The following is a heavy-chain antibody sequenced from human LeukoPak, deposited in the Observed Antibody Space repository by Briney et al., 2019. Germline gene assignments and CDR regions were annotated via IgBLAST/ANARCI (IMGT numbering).Heavy chain of an antibody. CDR2: IQNDGGRT. Sequence: PGGSLRLSCAASGFSFITYGMHWVRQVPDKGLAWVAYIQNDGGRTHYADSVKGRFTISRDNSKNTLYLQMNSLRPEDTAVYYCAPLWLGELMEYWGQGALVTVSS. CDR3: APLWLGELMEY. V-gene: IGHV3-30*02. CDR1: GFSFITYG. D-gene: IGHD3-10*01. J-gene: IGHJ4*02.